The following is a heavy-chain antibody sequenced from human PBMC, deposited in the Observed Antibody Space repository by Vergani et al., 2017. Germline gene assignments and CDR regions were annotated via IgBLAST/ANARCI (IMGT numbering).Heavy chain of an antibody. D-gene: IGHD3-10*01. CDR1: GFTFSGSA. Sequence: EVQLVESGGGLVQPGGSLKLSCAASGFTFSGSAMHWVRQASGKGLEWVGRIRSKANSYATAYAASVKGRFTISRDDSKNTAYLQMNSLKTEDTAVYYCTRLPSRSEDYWGQGTLVTVSS. CDR2: IRSKANSYAT. V-gene: IGHV3-73*01. CDR3: TRLPSRSEDY. J-gene: IGHJ4*02.